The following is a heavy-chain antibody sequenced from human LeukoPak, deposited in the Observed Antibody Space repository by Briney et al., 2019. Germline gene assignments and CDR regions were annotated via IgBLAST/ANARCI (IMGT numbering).Heavy chain of an antibody. V-gene: IGHV1-18*01. CDR2: ISAYNGNT. CDR3: ARYSPARYYHYGMDV. J-gene: IGHJ6*02. CDR1: GYTFTSYG. D-gene: IGHD2-21*01. Sequence: GSVKVSCKASGYTFTSYGISWVRQAPGQGLEWMGWISAYNGNTNYAQKLQGRVTMTTDTSTSTAYMELRSLRSDDTAVYYCARYSPARYYHYGMDVWGQGTTVTVSS.